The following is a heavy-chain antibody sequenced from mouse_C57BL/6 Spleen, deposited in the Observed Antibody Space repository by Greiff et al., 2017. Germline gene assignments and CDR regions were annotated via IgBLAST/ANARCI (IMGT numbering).Heavy chain of an antibody. CDR3: ASGGKNSYAMDY. CDR2: IDPSDSYT. CDR1: GYTFTSYW. Sequence: QVQLQQPGAELVRPGTSVKLSCKASGYTFTSYWMHWVKQRPGQGLEWIGVIDPSDSYTNYNQKFKGKATLTVDTSSSTAYMQLSSLTSEDSAVYYCASGGKNSYAMDYWGQGTSVTVSS. V-gene: IGHV1-59*01. D-gene: IGHD3-1*01. J-gene: IGHJ4*01.